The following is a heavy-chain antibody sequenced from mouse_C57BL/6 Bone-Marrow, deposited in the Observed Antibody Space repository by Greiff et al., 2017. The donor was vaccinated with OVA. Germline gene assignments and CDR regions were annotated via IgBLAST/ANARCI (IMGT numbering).Heavy chain of an antibody. CDR2: IYPGDGDT. J-gene: IGHJ1*03. CDR3: ARVYDGYYGGYIDV. D-gene: IGHD2-3*01. V-gene: IGHV1-80*01. Sequence: QVQLQQSGAELVKPGASVKISCKASGYAFSSYWMNWVKQRPGKGLEWIGQIYPGDGDTNYNGKFKGKATLTADKSSSTAYMQLSSLTSEDSAVYFCARVYDGYYGGYIDVWGTGTTVTVSS. CDR1: GYAFSSYW.